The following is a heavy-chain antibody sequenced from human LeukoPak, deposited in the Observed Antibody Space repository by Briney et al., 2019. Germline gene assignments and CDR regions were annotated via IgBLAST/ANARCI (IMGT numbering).Heavy chain of an antibody. CDR1: GGSISSSNW. CDR2: IYHSGSI. D-gene: IGHD3-10*01. J-gene: IGHJ4*02. Sequence: SETLSLTCAVSGGSISSSNWWSWVRQPPGKGLEWIGEIYHSGSINYNPSLKSRVTISVDKSKNQFSLKLSSVTAADTAVYYCARGLWFGDTPPGYWGQGTLVTVSS. CDR3: ARGLWFGDTPPGY. V-gene: IGHV4-4*02.